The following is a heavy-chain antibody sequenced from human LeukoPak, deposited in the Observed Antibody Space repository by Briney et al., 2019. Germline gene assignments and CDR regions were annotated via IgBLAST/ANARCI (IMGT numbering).Heavy chain of an antibody. CDR3: AREGVAAAPDY. J-gene: IGHJ4*02. D-gene: IGHD6-13*01. V-gene: IGHV3-53*04. CDR2: IYSGGST. Sequence: GGSLRLSCAVSGITLSNYGMSWVRQAPGKGLEWVSVIYSGGSTYYADSVKGRFTISRHNSKNTLYLQMNSLRAEDTAVYYCAREGVAAAPDYWGQGTLVTVSS. CDR1: GITLSNYG.